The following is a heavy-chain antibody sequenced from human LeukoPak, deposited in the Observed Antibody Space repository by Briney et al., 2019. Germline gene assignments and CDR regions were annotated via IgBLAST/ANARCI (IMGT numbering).Heavy chain of an antibody. CDR2: IYYSGST. CDR3: ARTRDYCSSTSCYSFDH. J-gene: IGHJ4*02. Sequence: SETLSLTCTVSGGSISSGGYYWSWIRQHPGKGLEWIGYIYYSGSTYYNPSLKSRVTISVDTSKNQFSLKLSSVTAADTAVYYCARTRDYCSSTSCYSFDHWGQGTLVTVSS. D-gene: IGHD2-2*01. V-gene: IGHV4-31*03. CDR1: GGSISSGGYY.